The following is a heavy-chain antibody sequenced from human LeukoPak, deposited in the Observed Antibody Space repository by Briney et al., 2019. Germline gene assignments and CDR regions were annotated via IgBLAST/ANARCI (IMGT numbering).Heavy chain of an antibody. V-gene: IGHV3-23*01. CDR1: GFTFSSYA. CDR2: ISGSGGST. J-gene: IGHJ4*02. Sequence: QSGGSLRLSCAASGFTFSSYAMSWVRQAPGKGLEWVSAISGSGGSTYYADSVKGRFTISRDNSKDTLYLQMNSLRAEDTAVYYCAKSGVEIAAADLDYWGQGTLVTVSS. D-gene: IGHD6-13*01. CDR3: AKSGVEIAAADLDY.